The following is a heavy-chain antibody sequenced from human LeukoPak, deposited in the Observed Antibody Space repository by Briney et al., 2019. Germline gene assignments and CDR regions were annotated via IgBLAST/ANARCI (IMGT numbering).Heavy chain of an antibody. D-gene: IGHD1-26*01. CDR3: ARDGGSYHYDY. CDR1: GGSISSGSYY. Sequence: SETLSLTCTVSGGSISSGSYYWSWIRQPAGKGLEWIGRIYTSGSTNYNPSLKSRVTISVDTSKNQFSLKLSSVTAADTAVYYCARDGGSYHYDYWGQGTLVTVSS. J-gene: IGHJ4*02. CDR2: IYTSGST. V-gene: IGHV4-61*02.